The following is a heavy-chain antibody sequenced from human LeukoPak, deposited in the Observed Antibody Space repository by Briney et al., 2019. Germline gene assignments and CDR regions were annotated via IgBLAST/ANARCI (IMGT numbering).Heavy chain of an antibody. V-gene: IGHV3-53*01. D-gene: IGHD3-3*02. CDR3: AKSGSSVFWS. CDR1: GFTVSSSY. CDR2: IYSGGST. Sequence: PGGSLRLSCAASGFTVSSSYMSWVRQAPGKGLEWVSVIYSGGSTYYADSVKGRFTISRDNSKNTLYLQMNSLRVDDTAVYYCAKSGSSVFWSWGQGTLVTVSS. J-gene: IGHJ5*02.